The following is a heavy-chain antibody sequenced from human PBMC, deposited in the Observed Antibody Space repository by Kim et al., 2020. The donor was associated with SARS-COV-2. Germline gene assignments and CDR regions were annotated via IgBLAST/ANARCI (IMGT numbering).Heavy chain of an antibody. V-gene: IGHV3-33*01. D-gene: IGHD3-22*01. Sequence: YYADSVKGRFTISRDKSKNTLYLQMNSLRAEDTAVYYCARDRGSSGYFDYWGQGTLVTVSS. J-gene: IGHJ4*02. CDR3: ARDRGSSGYFDY.